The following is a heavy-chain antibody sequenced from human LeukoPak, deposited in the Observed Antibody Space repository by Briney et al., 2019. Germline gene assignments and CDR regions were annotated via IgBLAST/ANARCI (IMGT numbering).Heavy chain of an antibody. J-gene: IGHJ5*02. D-gene: IGHD5-24*01. V-gene: IGHV3-30*02. CDR2: IRYDGSNK. Sequence: GGSLRLSCAASGFTFSSYGMHWVRQAPGKGLEWVAFIRYDGSNKYYADSAKGRFTISRDNSKNTLYLQMNSLRAEDTAVYYCAKDRFSEMATSWGQGTLVTVSS. CDR3: AKDRFSEMATS. CDR1: GFTFSSYG.